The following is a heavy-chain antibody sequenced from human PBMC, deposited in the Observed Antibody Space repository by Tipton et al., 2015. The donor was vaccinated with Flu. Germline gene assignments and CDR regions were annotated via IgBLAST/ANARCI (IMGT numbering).Heavy chain of an antibody. CDR1: GFTFSRYA. CDR2: VSGGGGTR. V-gene: IGHV3-23*01. Sequence: SLRLSCAASGFTFSRYAMSWVRQAPGKGLEWVSAVSGGGGTRYFADSVKGRFTISRDNIKNTLFLQMNSLRAEDTAVYYCARRDYSNYVSDPKNWVDPWGSGTLLSVS. CDR3: ARRDYSNYVSDPKNWVDP. D-gene: IGHD4-11*01. J-gene: IGHJ5*02.